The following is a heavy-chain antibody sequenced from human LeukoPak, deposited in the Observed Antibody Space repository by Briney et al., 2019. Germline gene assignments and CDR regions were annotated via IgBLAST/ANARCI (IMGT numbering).Heavy chain of an antibody. V-gene: IGHV4-59*01. Sequence: SETLSLTCTVSGDSISSYYCSWIRQPPGKGLEWIGYIYYSGSTNYNPSLRSRVTISVDTSKSQFSLKLSSVTAADTAVYYCARGSDGSGSSTDYWGQGTLVTVSS. D-gene: IGHD3-10*01. CDR1: GDSISSYY. CDR3: ARGSDGSGSSTDY. CDR2: IYYSGST. J-gene: IGHJ4*02.